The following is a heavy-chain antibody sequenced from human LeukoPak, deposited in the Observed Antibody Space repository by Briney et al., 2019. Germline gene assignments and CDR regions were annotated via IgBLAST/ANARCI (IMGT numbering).Heavy chain of an antibody. V-gene: IGHV4-31*03. CDR3: ARGSPLGGMDV. Sequence: SETLSLTCTVSGGSISSGGYYWSWIRQHPGKGLEWIGYIYYSGSTYCNPSLKSRVTISVDTSKNQFSLKLSSVTAADTAVYYCARGSPLGGMDVWGQGATVPVSS. CDR1: GGSISSGGYY. CDR2: IYYSGST. J-gene: IGHJ6*01.